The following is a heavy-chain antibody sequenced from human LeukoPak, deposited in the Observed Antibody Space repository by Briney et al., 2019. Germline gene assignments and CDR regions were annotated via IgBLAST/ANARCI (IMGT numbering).Heavy chain of an antibody. D-gene: IGHD3-16*02. J-gene: IGHJ4*02. CDR2: IYYSGST. CDR3: ARGGNDYVWGSYRLNPHFDY. V-gene: IGHV4-59*01. Sequence: SETLSLTCTVSGGSISSYYWSWIRQPPGKGLEWIGYIYYSGSTNYNPSLKSRVTISVDTSKNQFSLKLSSVTAADTAVYYCARGGNDYVWGSYRLNPHFDYWGQGTLVTVSS. CDR1: GGSISSYY.